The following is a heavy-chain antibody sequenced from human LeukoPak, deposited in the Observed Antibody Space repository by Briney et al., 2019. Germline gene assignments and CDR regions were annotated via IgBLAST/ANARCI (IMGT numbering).Heavy chain of an antibody. Sequence: GGSLRLSCAASGFTVSSDYMSWIRQAPGKGLEWVSAISGSGGSTYYADSVKGRFTISRDNSKNTLYLQMNSLRAEDTAVYYCATEEQLVPFDYWGQGTLVTVSS. V-gene: IGHV3-23*01. D-gene: IGHD6-6*01. CDR1: GFTVSSDY. CDR2: ISGSGGST. CDR3: ATEEQLVPFDY. J-gene: IGHJ4*02.